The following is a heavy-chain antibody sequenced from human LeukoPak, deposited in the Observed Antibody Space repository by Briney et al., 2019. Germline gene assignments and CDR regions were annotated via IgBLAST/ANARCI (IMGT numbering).Heavy chain of an antibody. CDR3: AKAASDGGPGYYYYMDV. CDR2: ISGSGGST. D-gene: IGHD4-23*01. Sequence: PGGSLRLSCAASGFTFSSYAMSWVRQAPGKGLERVSAISGSGGSTYYADSVKGRFTISRDNSKNTLYLQMNSLRAEDTAVYYCAKAASDGGPGYYYYMDVWGKGTTVTVSS. CDR1: GFTFSSYA. V-gene: IGHV3-23*01. J-gene: IGHJ6*03.